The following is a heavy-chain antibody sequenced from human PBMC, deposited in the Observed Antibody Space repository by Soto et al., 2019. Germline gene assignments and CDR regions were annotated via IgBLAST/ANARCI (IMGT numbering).Heavy chain of an antibody. Sequence: PSETLSLTCTVSGGSISSGGYYWSWIRQHPGKGLEWIGYIYYSGSTYYNPSLKSRVTISVDTSKNQFSLKLSSVTAADTAVSYCARDRGSGSYYNWFEPWGQGTLVTVSS. CDR2: IYYSGST. CDR3: ARDRGSGSYYNWFEP. CDR1: GGSISSGGYY. J-gene: IGHJ5*02. D-gene: IGHD1-26*01. V-gene: IGHV4-31*03.